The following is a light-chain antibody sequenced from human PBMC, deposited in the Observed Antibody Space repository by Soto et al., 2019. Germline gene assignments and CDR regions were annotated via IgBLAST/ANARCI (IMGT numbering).Light chain of an antibody. CDR2: DNN. Sequence: QSVLTQPPSVSAAPGQRVTISCSGSSSNIGNNYVSWYQQLPGTAPKLLIYDNNKRPSGIPDRFSGSKPGTSATLGITGLQTGDEADYYCGTWDSSLSVVFGGGTKLTVL. CDR1: SSNIGNNY. V-gene: IGLV1-51*01. J-gene: IGLJ2*01. CDR3: GTWDSSLSVV.